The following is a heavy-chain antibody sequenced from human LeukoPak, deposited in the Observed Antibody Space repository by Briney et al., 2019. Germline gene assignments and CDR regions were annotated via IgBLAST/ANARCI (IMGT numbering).Heavy chain of an antibody. Sequence: KPSETLSLTCTVSGGSISSYYWSWIRQPPGKGLEWIGYIYYSGGTNYNPSLKSRVTISVDTSKNQFSLKLSSVTAADTAVYYCARAGSSRPFDYWGQGTLVTVSS. CDR2: IYYSGGT. CDR3: ARAGSSRPFDY. CDR1: GGSISSYY. D-gene: IGHD6-13*01. V-gene: IGHV4-59*01. J-gene: IGHJ4*02.